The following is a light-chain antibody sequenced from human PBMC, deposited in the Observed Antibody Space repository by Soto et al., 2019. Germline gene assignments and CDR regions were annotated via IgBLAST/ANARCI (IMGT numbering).Light chain of an antibody. J-gene: IGKJ4*01. Sequence: AIRMTQSPSSLSASTGDRVTITCRASQGISSYLAWYQQKPGKAPKLLIYAASTLQSGVPLRFSGSGSGTDVTPTISRLQSEDFATYYWQQYYSYPLTFGGGTKVEIK. CDR1: QGISSY. CDR2: AAS. CDR3: QQYYSYPLT. V-gene: IGKV1-8*01.